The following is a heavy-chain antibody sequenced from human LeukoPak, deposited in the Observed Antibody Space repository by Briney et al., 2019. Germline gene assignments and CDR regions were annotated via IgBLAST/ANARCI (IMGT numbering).Heavy chain of an antibody. CDR3: ARDLSYYDILTGYYWDAFDI. J-gene: IGHJ3*02. Sequence: GSLRLSCAASGFTFSSYSMNWVRQAPGKGLEWVSSISSSSSYIYYADSVKGRFTISRDNAKNSLYLQMNSLRAEDTAVYYCARDLSYYDILTGYYWDAFDIWGQGTMVTVSS. CDR1: GFTFSSYS. CDR2: ISSSSSYI. D-gene: IGHD3-9*01. V-gene: IGHV3-21*01.